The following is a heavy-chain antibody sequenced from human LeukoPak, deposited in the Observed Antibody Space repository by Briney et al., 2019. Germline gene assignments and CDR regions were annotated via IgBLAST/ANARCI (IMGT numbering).Heavy chain of an antibody. V-gene: IGHV3-74*01. J-gene: IGHJ4*02. CDR1: GFTFSNYL. CDR2: INGDGSST. D-gene: IGHD3/OR15-3a*01. Sequence: GGSLRLSCAASGFTFSNYLMHWVRQAPGKGLVCVSRINGDGSSTNYADSVKGRFTISRDNSKNALYLQMNSLRAEDTAVYYCAKDRTQWTLDYWGQGTLVTVSS. CDR3: AKDRTQWTLDY.